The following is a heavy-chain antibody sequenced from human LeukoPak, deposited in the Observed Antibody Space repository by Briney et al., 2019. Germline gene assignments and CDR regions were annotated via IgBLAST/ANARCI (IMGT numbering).Heavy chain of an antibody. Sequence: PGGSLRLSCAASGFTFSDYYMSWIRQAPGKGLEWVSYISSSGSTIYYSDSVKGRFTISRDNAKNSLYLQMNSLRAEDTAVYYCVREESGSGSYYNTGWFHYHMDVWGKGTTVTVSS. J-gene: IGHJ6*03. CDR1: GFTFSDYY. CDR3: VREESGSGSYYNTGWFHYHMDV. CDR2: ISSSGSTI. V-gene: IGHV3-11*04. D-gene: IGHD3-10*01.